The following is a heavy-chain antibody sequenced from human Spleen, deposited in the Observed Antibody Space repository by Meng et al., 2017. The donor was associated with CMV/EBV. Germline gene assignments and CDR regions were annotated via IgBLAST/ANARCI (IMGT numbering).Heavy chain of an antibody. CDR3: ARLPRVVNNYYYYTMDV. V-gene: IGHV1-18*01. J-gene: IGHJ6*02. Sequence: ASVKVSCKASGYTFNNYGIIWVRQAPGEGLEWMGWISSYNGNTNYAQKFQGRVTMTTDTSTSTAYMEVRSLRSDDTAVYYCARLPRVVNNYYYYTMDVWGQGTLVTVSS. D-gene: IGHD3-22*01. CDR1: GYTFNNYG. CDR2: ISSYNGNT.